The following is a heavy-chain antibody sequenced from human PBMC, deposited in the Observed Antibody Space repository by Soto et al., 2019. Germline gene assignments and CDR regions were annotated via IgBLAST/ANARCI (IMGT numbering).Heavy chain of an antibody. V-gene: IGHV3-23*01. J-gene: IGHJ5*01. CDR1: QFTFNNFA. CDR3: AKDRRDSYYEFGS. Sequence: EVQLLESGGGLVQPGGSLRLSCAASQFTFNNFAMSWVRQAPGKGLEWVSTISGSGADTFYADSVKGPFTISRDNSKNTLYLQMNSLRAEDTAVYYCAKDRRDSYYEFGSWGQGTLVTVSS. CDR2: ISGSGADT. D-gene: IGHD1-26*01.